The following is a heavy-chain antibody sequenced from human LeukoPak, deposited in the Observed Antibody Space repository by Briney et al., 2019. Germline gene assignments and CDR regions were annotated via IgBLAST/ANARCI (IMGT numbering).Heavy chain of an antibody. Sequence: PSETLSLTCTVSGGSISSYFWSWIRQPPGKGLEWIGYIYYTGSTSYNPSLKSRVTISVDTSKNQLSLKVGSVTAADTAVYYCARHGDGDAFDIWGQGTMVTVSS. J-gene: IGHJ3*02. V-gene: IGHV4-59*08. CDR2: IYYTGST. CDR3: ARHGDGDAFDI. CDR1: GGSISSYF. D-gene: IGHD5-24*01.